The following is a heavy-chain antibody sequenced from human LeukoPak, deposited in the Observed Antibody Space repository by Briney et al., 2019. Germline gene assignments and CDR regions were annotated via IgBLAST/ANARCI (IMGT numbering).Heavy chain of an antibody. Sequence: ASVKVSCKASGYTFSNYGISWVRQAPGQGLEWMGWVSAYNGNTNYAQELQDRVTMTTDTSTSTGYVELRSLRSDDTAVYYCASGGHTSGSRAFDIWGQGTMVTVSS. CDR2: VSAYNGNT. D-gene: IGHD6-19*01. V-gene: IGHV1-18*01. CDR1: GYTFSNYG. J-gene: IGHJ3*02. CDR3: ASGGHTSGSRAFDI.